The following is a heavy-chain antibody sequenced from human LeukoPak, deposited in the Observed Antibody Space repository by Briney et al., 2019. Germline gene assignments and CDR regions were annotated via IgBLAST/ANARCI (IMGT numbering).Heavy chain of an antibody. J-gene: IGHJ3*02. CDR1: GDSISSYS. V-gene: IGHV4-4*09. CDR2: IYTAGGT. CDR3: ARRAANDGFDI. Sequence: SETLSLTCTVSGDSISSYSWSWIRQPPGKGLEWIGYIYTAGGTNYNPSLKSRVTISGDTSKNQFSLKLSSVTAADTAVYFCARRAANDGFDIWGQGTMVTFSS. D-gene: IGHD4/OR15-4a*01.